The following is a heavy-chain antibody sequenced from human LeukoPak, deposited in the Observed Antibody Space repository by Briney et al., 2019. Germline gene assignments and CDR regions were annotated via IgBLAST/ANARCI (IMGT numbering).Heavy chain of an antibody. CDR2: IYYSGST. CDR1: GGSISSYY. J-gene: IGHJ6*02. D-gene: IGHD2-8*02. Sequence: PSETLSLTCTVSGGSISSYYWSWIRQPPGKGLEWIGYIYYSGSTNYNPSLKSRVTISVDTSKNQFSLKLSSVTAADTAVYYCARLERSTGYYYYYYGMDVWGQGTTVTVSS. CDR3: ARLERSTGYYYYYYGMDV. V-gene: IGHV4-59*08.